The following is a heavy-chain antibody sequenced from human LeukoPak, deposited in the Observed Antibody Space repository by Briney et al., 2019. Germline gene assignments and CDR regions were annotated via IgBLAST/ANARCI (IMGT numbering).Heavy chain of an antibody. CDR2: ISGNGGST. CDR1: GFTFSSYG. D-gene: IGHD3-22*01. J-gene: IGHJ4*02. V-gene: IGHV3-23*01. CDR3: ANLNYYDSSGHLGLDY. Sequence: GGSLRLSCAASGFTFSSYGMSWVRQAPGKGLEWVSAISGNGGSTYYADPANGRFTISRDNTTNKLYLQMNSLRAEDTAVYYCANLNYYDSSGHLGLDYWGQGTLVTVSS.